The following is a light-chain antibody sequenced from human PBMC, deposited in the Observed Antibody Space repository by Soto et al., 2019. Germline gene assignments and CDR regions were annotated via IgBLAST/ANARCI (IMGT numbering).Light chain of an antibody. V-gene: IGKV3D-15*01. Sequence: EIVMTQSPATLSVSPGERATLSCRASQGVSSNLAWYQQKPGQAPRLLIYDASNRATGIPARFSGSGSGTDFTLTISSLEPEDFAVYYCQQYNNWPWTFGQGTKVDI. J-gene: IGKJ1*01. CDR2: DAS. CDR1: QGVSSN. CDR3: QQYNNWPWT.